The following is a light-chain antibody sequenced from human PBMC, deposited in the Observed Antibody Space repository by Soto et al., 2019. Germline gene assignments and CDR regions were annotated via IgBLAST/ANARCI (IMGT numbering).Light chain of an antibody. CDR2: GAS. CDR1: QSVSSN. V-gene: IGKV3-15*01. J-gene: IGKJ1*01. Sequence: EIVMTQSPATPSVSPGERATLSCRASQSVSSNLAWYQQKPGQAPRLLIYGASTRATGIPARFSGSGSGTEFTLTISSLQSEDFAVYYCQQYNNWPPVWTFGQGTKM. CDR3: QQYNNWPPVWT.